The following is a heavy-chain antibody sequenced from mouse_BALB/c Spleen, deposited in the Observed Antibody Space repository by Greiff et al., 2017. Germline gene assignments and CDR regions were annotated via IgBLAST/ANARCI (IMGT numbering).Heavy chain of an antibody. CDR1: GYSITSGYS. CDR2: IHYSGST. D-gene: IGHD2-14*01. V-gene: IGHV3-1*02. J-gene: IGHJ4*01. CDR3: ASHYYMYDGDAMDY. Sequence: EVQRRESGPDLVKPSQSLSLTCTVTGYSITSGYSWHWIRQFPGNQLEWMGYIHYSGSTNYNPSLNSRISITRDTSKKQFFLQLNSVTTEDTATYYSASHYYMYDGDAMDYWGQGTSVTVSA.